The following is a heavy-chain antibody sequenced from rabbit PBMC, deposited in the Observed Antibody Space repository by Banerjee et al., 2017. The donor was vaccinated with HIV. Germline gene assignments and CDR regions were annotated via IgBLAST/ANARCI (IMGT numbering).Heavy chain of an antibody. J-gene: IGHJ3*01. CDR2: IYAGSGGST. Sequence: QSLEESGGDLVKPGASLTLTCTASGFSFSSSYYMCWVRQAPGKGLEWIACIYAGSGGSTYYASWAKGRFTVSKTSSTTVTLQMTSLTAADTATYFCARSLYTDPRLDLWGQGTLVTVS. CDR3: ARSLYTDPRLDL. D-gene: IGHD1-1*01. V-gene: IGHV1S40*01. CDR1: GFSFSSSYY.